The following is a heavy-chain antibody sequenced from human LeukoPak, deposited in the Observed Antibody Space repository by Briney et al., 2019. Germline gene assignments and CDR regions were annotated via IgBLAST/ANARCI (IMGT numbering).Heavy chain of an antibody. D-gene: IGHD1-26*01. CDR1: GLTVSSNY. J-gene: IGHJ3*02. CDR3: ARSKGYSGSYNDAFDI. V-gene: IGHV3-20*01. CDR2: INWNGGST. Sequence: PGGSLRLSCAASGLTVSSNYMSWVRQAPGKGLEWVSGINWNGGSTGYADSVKGRFTISRDNAKNSLYLQMNSLRAEDTALYHCARSKGYSGSYNDAFDIWGQGTMVTVSS.